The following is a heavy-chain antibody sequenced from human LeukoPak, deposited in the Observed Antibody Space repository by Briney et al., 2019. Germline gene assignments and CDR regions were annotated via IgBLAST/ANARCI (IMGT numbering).Heavy chain of an antibody. J-gene: IGHJ4*02. CDR2: IYSGGST. Sequence: GGSLRLSCAASGFTVSSNYMSWVRQAAGKGLEWVSVIYSGGSTYYADSVKGRFTISRDNSKNTLYLQMNSLRAEDTAVYYCARVGLGDSSGYYYPFDYWGQGTLVTVSS. D-gene: IGHD3-22*01. CDR3: ARVGLGDSSGYYYPFDY. CDR1: GFTVSSNY. V-gene: IGHV3-53*01.